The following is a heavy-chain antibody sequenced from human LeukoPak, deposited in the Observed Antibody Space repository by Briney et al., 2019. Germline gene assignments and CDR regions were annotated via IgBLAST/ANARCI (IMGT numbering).Heavy chain of an antibody. CDR3: ASTTGLDDSSYYSY. CDR1: GFAFCRYS. Sequence: GGCLRLSCAASGFAFCRYSMRWGRQAPGEGVEWGSAISYDGGGTYYADSVKGRFTISRDNSKKTLYMRMNSLRAEDTAVYYCASTTGLDDSSYYSYWGRGTLVTVSS. V-gene: IGHV3-23*01. J-gene: IGHJ4*02. CDR2: ISYDGGGT. D-gene: IGHD3-22*01.